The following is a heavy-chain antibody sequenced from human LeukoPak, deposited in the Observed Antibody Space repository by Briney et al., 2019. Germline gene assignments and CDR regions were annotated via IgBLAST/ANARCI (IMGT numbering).Heavy chain of an antibody. CDR3: AKDRSTYYYDSSGYYPDAFDI. V-gene: IGHV3-30*02. CDR2: IWYDGSNH. J-gene: IGHJ3*02. D-gene: IGHD3-22*01. Sequence: GGSLRLSCAASGFTFRSYAMHWVRQAPGKGLEWVAVIWYDGSNHYSGDSVKGRFTIARDNSKNTLYLQMNSLRAEDTAVYYCAKDRSTYYYDSSGYYPDAFDIWGQGTMVTVSS. CDR1: GFTFRSYA.